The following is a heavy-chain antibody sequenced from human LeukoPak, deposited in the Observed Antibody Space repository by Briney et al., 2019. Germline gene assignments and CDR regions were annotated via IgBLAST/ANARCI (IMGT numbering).Heavy chain of an antibody. CDR2: IIPIFGTA. V-gene: IGHV1-69*13. CDR3: ARSPCSGGSCYSGGLYWFDP. Sequence: ASVNVSCKASGGTFSSYAISWVRQAPGQGLEWMGGIIPIFGTANYAQKFQGRVTITADESTSTAYMELSSLRSEDTAVYYCARSPCSGGSCYSGGLYWFDPWGQGTLVTVSS. D-gene: IGHD2-15*01. CDR1: GGTFSSYA. J-gene: IGHJ5*02.